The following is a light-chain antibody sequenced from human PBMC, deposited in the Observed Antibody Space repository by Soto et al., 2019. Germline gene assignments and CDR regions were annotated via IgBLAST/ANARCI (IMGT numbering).Light chain of an antibody. J-gene: IGLJ2*01. CDR1: SSDVGGYNY. Sequence: QSALTQPASVSGSPGQSSTISCTGTSSDVGGYNYVSWYQQHPGKAPKLMIYDVSNRPSGVSNRFSGSKSGNTASLTISGLQAEDEADYYCSSYTSSYVVFGGGTQLTVL. CDR3: SSYTSSYVV. CDR2: DVS. V-gene: IGLV2-14*01.